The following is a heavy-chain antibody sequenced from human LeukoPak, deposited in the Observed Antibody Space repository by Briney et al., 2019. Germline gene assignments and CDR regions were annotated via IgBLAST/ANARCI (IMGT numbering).Heavy chain of an antibody. Sequence: SQTLSLTCTVSGDSISSGGYYWTWIRPPPGKGLEWVGSIYYSGKTYYNSSLKSRVTITVDTSKNQFSLKLTSVTAADTAVYYGARASRQLADLDYWGLGTLVTVPS. CDR1: GDSISSGGYY. D-gene: IGHD6-6*01. V-gene: IGHV4-31*03. CDR2: IYYSGKT. CDR3: ARASRQLADLDY. J-gene: IGHJ4*02.